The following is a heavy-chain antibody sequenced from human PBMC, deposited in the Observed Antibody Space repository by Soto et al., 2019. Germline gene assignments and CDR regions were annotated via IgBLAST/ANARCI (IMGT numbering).Heavy chain of an antibody. CDR1: PGSISSGGYY. D-gene: IGHD3-22*01. V-gene: IGHV4-31*02. Sequence: PSQSLSLTGTLSPGSISSGGYYWSWIRQHPGKGLEWIGYIYYTGGTYYNPSLRGRVRISIEMSKNQFSLNLSAVTAADTAVYYCARGGIVVIPDSWGQGTLVTVST. CDR2: IYYTGGT. J-gene: IGHJ5*01. CDR3: ARGGIVVIPDS.